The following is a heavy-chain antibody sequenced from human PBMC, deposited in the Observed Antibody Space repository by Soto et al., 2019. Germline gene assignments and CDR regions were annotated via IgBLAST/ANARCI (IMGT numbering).Heavy chain of an antibody. CDR2: INHSGST. CDR3: ARGARVVVPAAIRGFGYYGMDV. CDR1: GGSFSGYY. V-gene: IGHV4-34*01. J-gene: IGHJ6*02. Sequence: QVQLQQWGAGLLKPSETLSLTCAVYGGSFSGYYWSWIRQPPCQGLEWIGEINHSGSTNYNPSLKSRVTISVDTSKNQFSLKLSSVTAADTAVYYCARGARVVVPAAIRGFGYYGMDVWGQGTTVTVSS. D-gene: IGHD2-2*02.